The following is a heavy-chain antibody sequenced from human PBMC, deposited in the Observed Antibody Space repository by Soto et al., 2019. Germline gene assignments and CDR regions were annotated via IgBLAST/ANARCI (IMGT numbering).Heavy chain of an antibody. V-gene: IGHV3-30-3*01. CDR2: ISYDGNNK. CDR3: AREVASYDRSGFFDY. CDR1: GFIFSNSA. J-gene: IGHJ4*02. D-gene: IGHD3-22*01. Sequence: TGGSLRLSCAGSGFIFSNSAFHWVRQAPGKGLEWVALISYDGNNKYYADSVKGRFTISRDNSKNTLYLQMHSLRADDTAVYYCAREVASYDRSGFFDYWGQGA.